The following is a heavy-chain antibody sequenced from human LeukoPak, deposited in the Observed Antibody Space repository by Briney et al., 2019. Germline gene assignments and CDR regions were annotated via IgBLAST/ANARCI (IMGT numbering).Heavy chain of an antibody. CDR1: GYTFTNFD. CDR3: ARVMSTRYYGSGSALYYYYGMDV. D-gene: IGHD3-10*01. V-gene: IGHV1-8*01. CDR2: MNPNSGNT. Sequence: ASVKVSCKASGYTFTNFDINWVRQAPGQGLEWMRWMNPNSGNTGYAQKFQGRATMTRNTSISTAYMELSSLRSEDTAVYYYARVMSTRYYGSGSALYYYYGMDVWGQGTTVTVSS. J-gene: IGHJ6*02.